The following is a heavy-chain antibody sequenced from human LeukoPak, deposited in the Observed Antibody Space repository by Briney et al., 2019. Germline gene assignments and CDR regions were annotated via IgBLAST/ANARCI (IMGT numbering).Heavy chain of an antibody. J-gene: IGHJ4*02. D-gene: IGHD1/OR15-1a*01. CDR1: GLTFRNYA. Sequence: GGSLRLSCAASGLTFRNYAMNWVRQAPGKGLEWVSSISGSGGGTFYADSVKGRYTISRDNSKKTVYLQMQSLRVEDTAVYYCVKSNNLGGDYWGQGTLVTVSS. V-gene: IGHV3-23*01. CDR3: VKSNNLGGDY. CDR2: ISGSGGGT.